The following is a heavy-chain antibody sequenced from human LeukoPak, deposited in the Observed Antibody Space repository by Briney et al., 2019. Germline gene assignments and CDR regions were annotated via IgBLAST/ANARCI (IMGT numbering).Heavy chain of an antibody. J-gene: IGHJ4*02. Sequence: SETLALAGTVSGGSSVRGGYYGSWIRQHPGKGLEWIGYIYYIWSTYYNPSLKSRVTISLVTSKNQSSLKLTSVTASDTPVYYSGSTYYNPSIKSRVIISVDTSKNQFSLKLSSVTAADTAVYYCARGIMVRGVISRGLDYWGQGTLVTVSS. V-gene: IGHV4-31*03. CDR1: GGSSVRGGYY. CDR3: GSTYYNPSIKSRVIISVDTSKNQFSLKLSSVTAADTAVYYCARGIMVRGVISRGLDY. D-gene: IGHD3-10*01. CDR2: IYYIWST.